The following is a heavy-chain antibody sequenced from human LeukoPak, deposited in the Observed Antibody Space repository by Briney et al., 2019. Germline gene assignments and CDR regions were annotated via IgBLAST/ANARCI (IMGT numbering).Heavy chain of an antibody. J-gene: IGHJ1*01. D-gene: IGHD1-26*01. Sequence: SETLPLTCTVSGGSISSYYWSWIRQPPGKGLEWIGYIYYSGSTNYNPSLKCRVTISVDTSKNQFSLKLSSVTAADTAVYYCARVIQGELPYFQHWGQGTLVTVSS. CDR3: ARVIQGELPYFQH. V-gene: IGHV4-59*01. CDR1: GGSISSYY. CDR2: IYYSGST.